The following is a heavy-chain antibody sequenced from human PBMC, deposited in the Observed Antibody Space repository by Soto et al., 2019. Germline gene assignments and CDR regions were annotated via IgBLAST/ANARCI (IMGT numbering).Heavy chain of an antibody. CDR2: IQYNGNT. Sequence: PSETLSLTCTVSGVSISSVSISSNYWSWIRQPPGKGLEWIGSIQYNGNTNYSPSLKSRLTISIDTSKNQFSLHLSSVTAADTAVYYCTKYRRTDAEGYSFDYWGQGALVTVSS. D-gene: IGHD2-15*01. V-gene: IGHV4-61*01. CDR3: TKYRRTDAEGYSFDY. J-gene: IGHJ4*02. CDR1: GVSISSVSISSNY.